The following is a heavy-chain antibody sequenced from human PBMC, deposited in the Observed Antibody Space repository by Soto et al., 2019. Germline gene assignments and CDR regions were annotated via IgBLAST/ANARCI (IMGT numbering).Heavy chain of an antibody. CDR3: ARDRGYEGQYTFDY. CDR1: GGSISSGGYY. J-gene: IGHJ4*02. V-gene: IGHV4-31*03. Sequence: QVQLQESGPGLVKAAQTLSLTCTVSGGSISSGGYYWSWIRQLPGKGLEWIGYIYSSGSTYYNPSLKSRVTISVDTSKNQFSLKLSSVTAADTAVYYGARDRGYEGQYTFDYWGQGTLVTVSS. CDR2: IYSSGST. D-gene: IGHD5-12*01.